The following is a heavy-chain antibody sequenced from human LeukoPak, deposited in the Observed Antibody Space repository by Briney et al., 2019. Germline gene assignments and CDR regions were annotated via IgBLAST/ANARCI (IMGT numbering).Heavy chain of an antibody. V-gene: IGHV3-7*01. CDR2: IKQDGSEK. CDR3: ARATYSGYDGHFDY. J-gene: IGHJ4*02. D-gene: IGHD5-12*01. Sequence: GGAPGISLSASGFTFRSYLMSLGRQAPGKGLEGVGNIKQDGSEKYYVDSVKGRFTISRDNAKNSLYLQMNSLRAEDTAVYYCARATYSGYDGHFDYWGQGTLVTVSS. CDR1: GFTFRSYL.